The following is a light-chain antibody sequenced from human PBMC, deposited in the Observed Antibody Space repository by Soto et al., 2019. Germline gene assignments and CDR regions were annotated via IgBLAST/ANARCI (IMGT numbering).Light chain of an antibody. CDR2: DVS. CDR3: SLYTSENTYV. Sequence: QSALTQPRSVSGSPGQSVTISCTGTSSDVGGYNYVSWYQQNPGKAPKLMIYDVSKRPSGVSDRFSGSKSANTASLTISGLQAADEADYYCSLYTSENTYVFGTGTKLTVL. J-gene: IGLJ1*01. CDR1: SSDVGGYNY. V-gene: IGLV2-11*01.